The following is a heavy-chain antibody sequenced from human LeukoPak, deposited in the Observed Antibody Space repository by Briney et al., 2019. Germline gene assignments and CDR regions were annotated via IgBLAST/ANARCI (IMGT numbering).Heavy chain of an antibody. Sequence: PGGSLRLSCAASGFTFNTYGMHWVRQAPGKGLEWVAVIWYDGSNKYYADSVKGRFTISRDNSKNTLYLEMNSLRADDTAAYYCARDLRKGSYFDYWGQGTLVTVSS. V-gene: IGHV3-33*01. J-gene: IGHJ4*02. D-gene: IGHD3-16*01. CDR3: ARDLRKGSYFDY. CDR2: IWYDGSNK. CDR1: GFTFNTYG.